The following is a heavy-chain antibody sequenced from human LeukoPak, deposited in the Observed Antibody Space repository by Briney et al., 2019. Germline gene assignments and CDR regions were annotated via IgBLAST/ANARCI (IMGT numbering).Heavy chain of an antibody. D-gene: IGHD2-2*01. CDR3: ARVESGCSSTSCYRGAFDY. CDR1: GFTFSSYW. V-gene: IGHV3-7*01. Sequence: SGGSLRLSYAASGFTFSSYWMSWVRQAPAKGLEWVANINQQGSEKYYADSAKHRFTISRHNAKNSLHLQMNSLIAPDRTVCYCARVESGCSSTSCYRGAFDYWGQGTLVTVSS. CDR2: INQQGSEK. J-gene: IGHJ4*02.